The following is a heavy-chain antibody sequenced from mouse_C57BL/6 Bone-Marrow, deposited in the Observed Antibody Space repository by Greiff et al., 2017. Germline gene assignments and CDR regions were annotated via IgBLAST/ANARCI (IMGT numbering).Heavy chain of an antibody. J-gene: IGHJ2*01. V-gene: IGHV1-64*01. Sequence: QVQLKQPGAELVKPGASVKLSCKASGYTFTSYWMHWVKQRPGQGLEWIGMIHPNSGSTNYNEKFKSKATLTVDKSSSTAYMQLSSLTSEDTAVYYCTTANYYGSSSGYWGQGTTLTVSS. CDR1: GYTFTSYW. D-gene: IGHD1-1*01. CDR3: TTANYYGSSSGY. CDR2: IHPNSGST.